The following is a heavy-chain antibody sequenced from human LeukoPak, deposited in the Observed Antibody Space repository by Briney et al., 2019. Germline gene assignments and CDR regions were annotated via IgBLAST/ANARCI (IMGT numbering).Heavy chain of an antibody. D-gene: IGHD3-10*01. V-gene: IGHV4-59*01. CDR1: GGSISSYY. CDR3: ARDPNYGSGAFDI. J-gene: IGHJ3*02. CDR2: IYYSGST. Sequence: SETLSLTCTVSGGSISSYYWSWIRQPPGKGLKWIGYIYYSGSTNYNPSLKSRVTISVDTSKNQFSLKLSSVTAADTAVYYCARDPNYGSGAFDIWGQGTMVTVSS.